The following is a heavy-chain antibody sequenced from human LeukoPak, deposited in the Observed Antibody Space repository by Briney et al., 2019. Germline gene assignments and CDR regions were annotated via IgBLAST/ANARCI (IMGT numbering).Heavy chain of an antibody. Sequence: GGSLRLSCAASGFTFSNYGMHWVRQAPGKGLEWVAFIRYDGSDKYYADSVKGRFTISRDNSKNTLYLQMNSLRAEDTAVYYCATEGAKANWGIDYWGQGTLVTVSS. D-gene: IGHD7-27*01. CDR2: IRYDGSDK. V-gene: IGHV3-30*02. CDR1: GFTFSNYG. CDR3: ATEGAKANWGIDY. J-gene: IGHJ4*02.